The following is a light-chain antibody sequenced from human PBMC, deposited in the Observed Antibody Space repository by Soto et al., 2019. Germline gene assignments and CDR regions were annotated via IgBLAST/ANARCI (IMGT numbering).Light chain of an antibody. CDR3: CSYASSSTWV. CDR2: EVS. V-gene: IGLV2-23*02. CDR1: SNDVGSYNL. J-gene: IGLJ3*02. Sequence: QSALTQPASVSGSPGQSITISCTGTSNDVGSYNLVSWYQQHPGKAPKLMIYEVSKRPSGVSNRCSGSKSGNTASLTISGLQAEDEADYYCCSYASSSTWVFGGGTKLTVL.